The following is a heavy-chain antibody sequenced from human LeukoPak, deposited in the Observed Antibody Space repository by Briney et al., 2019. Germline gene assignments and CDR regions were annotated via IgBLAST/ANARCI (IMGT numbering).Heavy chain of an antibody. V-gene: IGHV3-48*01. CDR2: ISSSSNNI. CDR3: ARGPTQFDL. CDR1: GFTFSSYS. D-gene: IGHD1-1*01. Sequence: GGSLRLSCAASGFTFSSYSMNWVRQAPGKGLEWVSYISSSSNNIYYADSVKGRFTISRHNAKNSLYLQMNSLRAEDTAVYYSARGPTQFDLWGQGTRVTVST. J-gene: IGHJ4*02.